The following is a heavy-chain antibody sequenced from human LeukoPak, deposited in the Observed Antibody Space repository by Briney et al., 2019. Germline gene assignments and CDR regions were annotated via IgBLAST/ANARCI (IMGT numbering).Heavy chain of an antibody. CDR2: ISVYNGNI. V-gene: IGHV1-18*01. J-gene: IGHJ4*02. D-gene: IGHD3-10*01. CDR1: GYSFISYG. Sequence: GASVKVSCKASGYSFISYGISWVRQAPGQGLDWMGWISVYNGNIHYAQKFQGGVTVTTDTSTNTAYMELRSLRSDDTAVYYCARAINYGSGSYYLFDYWGQGTLVTVSS. CDR3: ARAINYGSGSYYLFDY.